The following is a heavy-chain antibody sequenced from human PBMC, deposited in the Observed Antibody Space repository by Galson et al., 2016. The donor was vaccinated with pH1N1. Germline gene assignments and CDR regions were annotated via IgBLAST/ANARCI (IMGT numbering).Heavy chain of an antibody. Sequence: SCKASGYTFTTYYMHWVRQAPGQGLEWMGIINPSGGSARFAQKFQGRVTMTRDTSTNTVYMELSSLKSDDTAVYYCARAVQNCSGGSCYSFDRWGQGTLVIVSS. V-gene: IGHV1-46*01. CDR2: INPSGGSA. CDR1: GYTFTTYY. J-gene: IGHJ5*02. CDR3: ARAVQNCSGGSCYSFDR. D-gene: IGHD2-15*01.